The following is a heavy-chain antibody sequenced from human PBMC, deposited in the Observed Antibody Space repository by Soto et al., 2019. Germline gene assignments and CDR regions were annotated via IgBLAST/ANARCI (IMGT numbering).Heavy chain of an antibody. J-gene: IGHJ1*01. Sequence: GGSLRLSCAASGFTFSYYYMSWIRQAPGKGLEWVSYISSSGSTIYYADSVKGRFTISRDNAKNSLYLQMNSLRAEETAVYYCAAYSGGDCTSPYFQHWGRGTLVTVSS. V-gene: IGHV3-11*01. CDR3: AAYSGGDCTSPYFQH. CDR1: GFTFSYYY. CDR2: ISSSGSTI. D-gene: IGHD2-21*02.